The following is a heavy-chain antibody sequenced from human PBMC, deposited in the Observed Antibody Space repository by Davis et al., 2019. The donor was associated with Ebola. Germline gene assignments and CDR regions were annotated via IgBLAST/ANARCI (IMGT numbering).Heavy chain of an antibody. Sequence: PGGSLRLSCAASGFTFSSYSMNWVRQAPGKGLEWVSSISSSSSYIYYADSVKGRFTISRDNAKNSLYLQMNSLRAEDTAVYYCARDGWDGGNSVPGGYWGQGTLVTVSS. V-gene: IGHV3-21*01. CDR3: ARDGWDGGNSVPGGY. CDR1: GFTFSSYS. CDR2: ISSSSSYI. J-gene: IGHJ4*02. D-gene: IGHD4-23*01.